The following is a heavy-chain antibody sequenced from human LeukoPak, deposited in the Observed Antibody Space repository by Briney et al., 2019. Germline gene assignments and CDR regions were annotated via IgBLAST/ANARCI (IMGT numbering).Heavy chain of an antibody. CDR1: GGSFSGYY. V-gene: IGHV4-34*01. CDR3: AKQVIGYCSGGSCYPFDY. Sequence: PSETLSLTCAVYGGSFSGYYWSWIRQPPGKGLEWIGEINHSGSTNYNPSLKSRVTISVDTSKNQFSLKLSSVTAADTAVYYCAKQVIGYCSGGSCYPFDYWGQGTLVTVSS. J-gene: IGHJ4*02. D-gene: IGHD2-15*01. CDR2: INHSGST.